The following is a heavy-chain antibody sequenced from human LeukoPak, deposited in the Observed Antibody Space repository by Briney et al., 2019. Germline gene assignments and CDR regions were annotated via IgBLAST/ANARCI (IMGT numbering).Heavy chain of an antibody. CDR3: ARLDDSSGYSIDY. D-gene: IGHD3-22*01. CDR1: GYSFTSYW. J-gene: IGHJ4*02. CDR2: IAPTDSYT. Sequence: GESLKISCQGSGYSFTSYWITWVRQMPGKGLEWKGMIAPTDSYTNYSPSFQGHVTISVDKSISTAYLQWSSLKASDTAMYYCARLDDSSGYSIDYWGQGTLVTVSS. V-gene: IGHV5-10-1*01.